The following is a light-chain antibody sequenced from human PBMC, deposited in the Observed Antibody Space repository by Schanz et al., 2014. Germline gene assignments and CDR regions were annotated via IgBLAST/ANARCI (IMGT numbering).Light chain of an antibody. CDR1: SSDVGGYNY. CDR2: DVS. Sequence: QSVLTQPASVSGSPGQSITISCTGTSSDVGGYNYVSWYQQHPGKAPKLMIYDVSNRPSGVSDRFSGSKSNNTASLTISGLQAEDEADYYCNSYTTSSTWMFGGGTKLTVL. V-gene: IGLV2-14*01. CDR3: NSYTTSSTWM. J-gene: IGLJ3*02.